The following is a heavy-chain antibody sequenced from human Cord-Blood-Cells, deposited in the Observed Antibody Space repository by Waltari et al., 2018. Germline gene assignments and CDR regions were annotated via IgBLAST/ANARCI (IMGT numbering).Heavy chain of an antibody. CDR2: IYYSGST. J-gene: IGHJ4*02. V-gene: IGHV4-39*01. Sequence: QLQLQESGPGLVKPSETLSLTCTVSGGSIRSSSYYWGWIRQPRGKGLEWIGSIYYSGSTYYHPSRNSRVTISVETSKNQFSLKLSSVTAADTAVYYCARQSSYVDYWGQGTLVTVSS. CDR1: GGSIRSSSYY. CDR3: ARQSSYVDY.